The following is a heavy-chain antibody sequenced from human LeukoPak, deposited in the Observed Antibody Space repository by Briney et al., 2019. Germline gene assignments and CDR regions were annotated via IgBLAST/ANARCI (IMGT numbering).Heavy chain of an antibody. CDR3: ARHRAYNWFDP. CDR1: GGSISSYY. J-gene: IGHJ5*02. Sequence: SETLSLTCTVSGGSISSYYWSWIRQPAGKGLEWIGRIYTSGSINYNPSLKSRVTMSVDTSKNQFSLKLSSVTVADTAVYYCARHRAYNWFDPWGQGTLVTVSS. D-gene: IGHD1-14*01. V-gene: IGHV4-4*07. CDR2: IYTSGSI.